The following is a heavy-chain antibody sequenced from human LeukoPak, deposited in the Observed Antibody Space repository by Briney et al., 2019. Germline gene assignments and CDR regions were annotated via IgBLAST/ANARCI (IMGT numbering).Heavy chain of an antibody. D-gene: IGHD6-19*01. V-gene: IGHV1-69*06. CDR2: IIPIFGTA. J-gene: IGHJ5*02. Sequence: SVKVSCKASGGTFSSYAISWVRQAPGQGLEWMGGIIPIFGTANYAQKFQGRVTITADKSTSTAYIELSSLRSEDTAVYYCGGGRAQAVAEGWFDPWAREPWSPSPQ. CDR1: GGTFSSYA. CDR3: GGGRAQAVAEGWFDP.